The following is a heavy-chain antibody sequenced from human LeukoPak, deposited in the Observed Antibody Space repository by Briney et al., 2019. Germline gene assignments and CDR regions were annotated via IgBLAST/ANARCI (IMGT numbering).Heavy chain of an antibody. J-gene: IGHJ3*02. CDR2: ISSSSSTI. D-gene: IGHD1-26*01. CDR1: GFTFSSYG. V-gene: IGHV3-48*04. Sequence: AGSLRLSCAASGFTFSSYGMHWVRQAPGKGLEWVSYISSSSSTIYYADSVKGRFTISRDNAKNSLYLQMDSLRAEDTAKYYCAKSLLTTASGTGRAFDIWGQGTMVTVSA. CDR3: AKSLLTTASGTGRAFDI.